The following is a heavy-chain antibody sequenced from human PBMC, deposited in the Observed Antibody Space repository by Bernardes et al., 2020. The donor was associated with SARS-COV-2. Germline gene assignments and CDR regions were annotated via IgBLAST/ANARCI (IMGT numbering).Heavy chain of an antibody. CDR1: GLTFDDYA. CDR3: AKVGARDSSADY. D-gene: IGHD3-22*01. J-gene: IGHJ4*02. V-gene: IGHV3-9*01. CDR2: ISWNSGSI. Sequence: GGSLRLYCAASGLTFDDYAMHWVRQAPGKGLDWVSGISWNSGSIGYADSVKGRFTISRDNAKNSLYLQMNSLRAEDTALYYCAKVGARDSSADYWGQGTLVTVAS.